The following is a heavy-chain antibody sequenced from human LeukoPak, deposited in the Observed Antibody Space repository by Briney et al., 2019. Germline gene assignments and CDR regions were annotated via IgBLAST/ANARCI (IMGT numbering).Heavy chain of an antibody. D-gene: IGHD7-27*01. Sequence: GASVKVSCKASGYTFTSNYIHWVRQAPGQGLEWMGMIHPRDGSTSYAQKFQGRVTVTRDTSTSTVHMELSGLRSDDTAVYYCARGPPNWGYDYWGPGTLVTVSS. V-gene: IGHV1-46*01. J-gene: IGHJ4*02. CDR1: GYTFTSNY. CDR2: IHPRDGST. CDR3: ARGPPNWGYDY.